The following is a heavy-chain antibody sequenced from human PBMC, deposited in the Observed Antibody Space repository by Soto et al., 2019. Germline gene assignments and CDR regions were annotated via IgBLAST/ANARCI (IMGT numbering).Heavy chain of an antibody. J-gene: IGHJ6*02. CDR1: GFTFSSYA. D-gene: IGHD2-2*01. CDR2: ISYDGSNK. CDR3: ARDLVVVVPAAGDV. Sequence: GWSLRISGAASGFTFSSYAMHWVRQAPGKGLEWVAVISYDGSNKYYADSVKGRFTISRDNSKNTLYLQMNSLRAEDTAVYYCARDLVVVVPAAGDVWGQGTTVTVSS. V-gene: IGHV3-30-3*01.